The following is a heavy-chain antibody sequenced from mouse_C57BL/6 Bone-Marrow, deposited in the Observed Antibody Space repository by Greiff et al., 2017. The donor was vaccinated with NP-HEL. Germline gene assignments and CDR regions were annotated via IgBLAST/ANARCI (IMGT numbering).Heavy chain of an antibody. D-gene: IGHD2-2*01. Sequence: EVHLVESGGGLVKPGGSLKLSCAASGFTFSSYAMSWVRQTPVKRLEWVATISDGGSYTYYPDNVKGRFTISRDNAKNNLYLQMSHLKSEDTAMYYCARDKGYPWYFDVWGTGTTVTVSS. J-gene: IGHJ1*03. V-gene: IGHV5-4*01. CDR3: ARDKGYPWYFDV. CDR2: ISDGGSYT. CDR1: GFTFSSYA.